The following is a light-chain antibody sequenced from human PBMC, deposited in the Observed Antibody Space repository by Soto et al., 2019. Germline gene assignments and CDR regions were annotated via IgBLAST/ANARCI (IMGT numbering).Light chain of an antibody. J-gene: IGKJ4*01. CDR2: GAS. V-gene: IGKV3-15*01. Sequence: EIVMTQSPATLSVSPGERATLSCRASQSVSSNLAWYQQKPGQAPRLLIYGASTRATGIPARFSGSGSGTEFTLTISSLQSEDFAVYYCQQYNNWPLFFCGGTKVEIK. CDR1: QSVSSN. CDR3: QQYNNWPLF.